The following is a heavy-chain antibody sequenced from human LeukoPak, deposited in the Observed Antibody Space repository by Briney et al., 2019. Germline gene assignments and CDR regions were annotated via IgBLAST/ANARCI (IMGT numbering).Heavy chain of an antibody. Sequence: SETLSLTCTVFGGSSSGYYWSCIRQPPDKGPEWIGEINPSGSTNYNPSLKTRVTISTDTSKNHFSLNLNSVTAADTGVYYCVRGSRVYCGGDCYYYWGQGTLVTVSS. CDR1: GGSSSGYY. J-gene: IGHJ4*02. V-gene: IGHV4-34*01. CDR3: VRGSRVYCGGDCYYY. D-gene: IGHD2-21*02. CDR2: INPSGST.